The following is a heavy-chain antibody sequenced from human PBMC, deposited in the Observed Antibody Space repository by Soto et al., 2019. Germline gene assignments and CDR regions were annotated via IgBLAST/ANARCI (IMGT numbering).Heavy chain of an antibody. Sequence: QVQLVESGGGVVQPGRSLRLSCAASGFTFSSYGMHWVRQAPGKGLEWVAVISYDGSNKYYADSVKGRFTISRDNSKNTLYLQMNSLRAEDTAVYYCAKEGYYGSGSYGLYYYYGMDVW. CDR1: GFTFSSYG. CDR3: AKEGYYGSGSYGLYYYYGMDV. CDR2: ISYDGSNK. V-gene: IGHV3-30*18. J-gene: IGHJ6*01. D-gene: IGHD3-10*01.